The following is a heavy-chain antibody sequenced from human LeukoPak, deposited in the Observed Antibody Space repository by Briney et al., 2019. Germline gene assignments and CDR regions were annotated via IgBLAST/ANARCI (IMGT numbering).Heavy chain of an antibody. D-gene: IGHD3-10*01. CDR1: GYTFTRYP. CDR3: ARKDYFGSGIYFFDY. Sequence: ASVKVSCKASGYTFTRYPIHWVRQAPGQRLEWMGWINLASGDTGYSKKFQGRVTITRDTSASTAYMELSSLSSEDTALYYCARKDYFGSGIYFFDYWGQGALVTVSS. CDR2: INLASGDT. V-gene: IGHV1-3*01. J-gene: IGHJ4*02.